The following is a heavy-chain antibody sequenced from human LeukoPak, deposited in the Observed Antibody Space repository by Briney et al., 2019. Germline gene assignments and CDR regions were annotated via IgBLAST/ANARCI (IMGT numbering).Heavy chain of an antibody. J-gene: IGHJ4*02. Sequence: GGSLRLSCAASGFPFTVYPTHWVRQAPGKGLEWVSVSSSDETYKFYADSVRGRFTISRDNSKNTLYLQMNSLRAEDTAVYYCAKARTRSSQSVTDYWGQGTLVTVSS. V-gene: IGHV3-30-3*01. CDR3: AKARTRSSQSVTDY. D-gene: IGHD6-13*01. CDR1: GFPFTVYP. CDR2: SSSDETYK.